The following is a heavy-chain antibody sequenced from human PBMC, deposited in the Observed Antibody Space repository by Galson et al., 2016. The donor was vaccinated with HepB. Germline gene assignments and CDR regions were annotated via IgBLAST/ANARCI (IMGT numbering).Heavy chain of an antibody. CDR1: GFTFDSYV. D-gene: IGHD3-10*02. V-gene: IGHV3-9*01. J-gene: IGHJ6*02. CDR3: AKDIGFVHVYYGMDV. CDR2: ISWNSGNL. Sequence: SLRLSCAASGFTFDSYVMHWVRQAPGKGLEWVSGISWNSGNLGYADSVKGRFTISRDNAKNSLYLQMNSLRAEETALYYCAKDIGFVHVYYGMDVWGQGTTVTVSS.